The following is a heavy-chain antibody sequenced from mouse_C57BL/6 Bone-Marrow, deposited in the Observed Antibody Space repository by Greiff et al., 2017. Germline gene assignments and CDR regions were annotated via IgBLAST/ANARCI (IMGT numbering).Heavy chain of an antibody. V-gene: IGHV1-19*01. Sequence: EVQLQQSGPVLVKPGASVKMSCKASGYTFTDYYMNWVKQSHGKSLEWIGVINPYNGGTSYNQKFKGKATLTVDKSSSTAYMELNSLTSEDSAVYYCAKGAAQAPWFAYWGQGTLVTVSA. CDR3: AKGAAQAPWFAY. CDR2: INPYNGGT. D-gene: IGHD3-2*02. J-gene: IGHJ3*01. CDR1: GYTFTDYY.